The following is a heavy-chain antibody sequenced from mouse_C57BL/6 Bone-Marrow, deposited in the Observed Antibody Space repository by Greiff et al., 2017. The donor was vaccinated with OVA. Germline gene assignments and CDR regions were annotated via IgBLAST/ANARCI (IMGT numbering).Heavy chain of an antibody. CDR1: GYTFTSYT. Sequence: QVQLKESGAELARPGASVKMSCKASGYTFTSYTMHWVKQRPGQGLEWIGYINPSSGYTKYNQKFKDKATLTADKSSSTAYMQLSSLTSEIAAVDCCARSRFAYWGQGTLVTVSA. V-gene: IGHV1-4*01. CDR3: ARSRFAY. J-gene: IGHJ3*01. CDR2: INPSSGYT.